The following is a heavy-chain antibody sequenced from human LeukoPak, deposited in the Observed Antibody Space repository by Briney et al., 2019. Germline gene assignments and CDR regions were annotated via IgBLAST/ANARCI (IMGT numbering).Heavy chain of an antibody. CDR2: IIPIFGTA. CDR3: ASDIVVVPAGIGDSWFDP. J-gene: IGHJ5*02. CDR1: GGTFSSYA. D-gene: IGHD2-2*01. Sequence: SVKVSCKASGGTFSSYAISWVRQAPGQGLEWMGRIIPIFGTANYAQKFQGRVTITTDESASTAYMELSSLRSEDTAVYYCASDIVVVPAGIGDSWFDPWGQGTLVTVSS. V-gene: IGHV1-69*05.